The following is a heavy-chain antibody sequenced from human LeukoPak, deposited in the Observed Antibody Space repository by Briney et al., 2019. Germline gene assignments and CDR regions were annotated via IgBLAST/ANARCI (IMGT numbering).Heavy chain of an antibody. CDR2: ISSSGGTT. D-gene: IGHD1-1*01. CDR3: AXXXXAXXTNFDS. V-gene: IGHV3-23*01. Sequence: GGSLRLSCAASGFTFSTYAVNWVRQAPGKGLEWVSAISSSGGTTYYADSVKGRFSISRDNSKNTLYLRMNSLRAEDTAIYYCAXXXXAXXTNFDSXGQGTLVTVSA. CDR1: GFTFSTYA. J-gene: IGHJ4*02.